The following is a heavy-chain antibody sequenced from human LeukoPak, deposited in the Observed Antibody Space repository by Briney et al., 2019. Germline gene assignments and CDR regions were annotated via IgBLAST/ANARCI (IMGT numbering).Heavy chain of an antibody. D-gene: IGHD3-10*01. Sequence: PSETLSLTCAVYGGSFSGYYWSWIRQPPGKGLEWIGSIYHSGSTYYNPSLKSRVTISVDTSKNQFSLKLSSVTAADTAVYYCARDVSGFDYWGQGTLVTVSS. V-gene: IGHV4-34*01. CDR2: IYHSGST. CDR3: ARDVSGFDY. J-gene: IGHJ4*02. CDR1: GGSFSGYY.